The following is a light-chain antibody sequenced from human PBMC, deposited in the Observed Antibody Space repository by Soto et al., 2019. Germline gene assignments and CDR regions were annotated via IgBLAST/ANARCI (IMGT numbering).Light chain of an antibody. CDR3: QQYGSSPWT. CDR2: VAS. CDR1: QSVTSSY. J-gene: IGKJ1*01. V-gene: IGKV3-20*01. Sequence: EIVLTQSPGTLSLSPGERASLSCRASQSVTSSYLAWYQQKPGQAPRLLIYVASNSATGIPDRFSGSGSGTDFTLTINRLEPEDFAVYYCQQYGSSPWTFGQGTKVEIK.